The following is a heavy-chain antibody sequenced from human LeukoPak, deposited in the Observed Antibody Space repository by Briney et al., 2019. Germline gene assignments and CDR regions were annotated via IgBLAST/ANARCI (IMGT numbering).Heavy chain of an antibody. Sequence: SETLSLTCTVSGGSISSGGYYWSWIRQPPGKGLEWIGYIYHSGSTYYNPSLKSRVTISVDRSKNQFSLKLSSVTAADTAVYYCARRIDPDAFDIWGQGTMVTVSS. V-gene: IGHV4-30-2*01. J-gene: IGHJ3*02. CDR2: IYHSGST. CDR1: GGSISSGGYY. D-gene: IGHD3-16*02. CDR3: ARRIDPDAFDI.